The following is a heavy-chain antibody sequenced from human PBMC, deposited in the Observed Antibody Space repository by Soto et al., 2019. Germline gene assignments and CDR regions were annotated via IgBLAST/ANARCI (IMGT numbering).Heavy chain of an antibody. CDR2: ISGSGGST. Sequence: PGGSLRLSCAASGFTFSSYAMSWVRQAPGKGLEWVSAISGSGGSTYYADSVKGRFTISRDNSKNTLYLQMNSLRAEDTAVYYCAKVCSGGSCWYYFDYWGQGTLVTVSS. J-gene: IGHJ4*02. V-gene: IGHV3-23*01. CDR3: AKVCSGGSCWYYFDY. D-gene: IGHD2-15*01. CDR1: GFTFSSYA.